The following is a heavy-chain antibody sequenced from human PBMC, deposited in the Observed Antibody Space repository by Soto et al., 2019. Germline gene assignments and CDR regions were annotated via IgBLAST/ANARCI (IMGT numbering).Heavy chain of an antibody. CDR1: GYTFSAYG. J-gene: IGHJ6*02. Sequence: QVQLVQSGPEVTKPGASVKVSCQGTGYTFSAYGVSWVRQAPGQGLEWMGWISGYNGQTNYAQKFRGRVTFTTDTSTSPAYMEVRSLRSDATAVYYCARDGRKQLWVEGLNAMDVWGQGTTVTVSS. CDR2: ISGYNGQT. CDR3: ARDGRKQLWVEGLNAMDV. D-gene: IGHD5-18*01. V-gene: IGHV1-18*01.